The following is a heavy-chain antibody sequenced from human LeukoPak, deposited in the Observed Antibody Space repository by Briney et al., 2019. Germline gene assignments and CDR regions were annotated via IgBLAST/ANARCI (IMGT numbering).Heavy chain of an antibody. CDR2: MWYDGSNK. CDR3: ARSYSGSEGAFDI. Sequence: PGGSLRLSCAASGFTFSSYGMHWVRQAPGKGLEWVAVMWYDGSNKYYADSVKGRFTISRDNSKNTLYLQMNSLRAEDTAVYYCARSYSGSEGAFDIWGQGTMVTVSS. CDR1: GFTFSSYG. J-gene: IGHJ3*02. D-gene: IGHD1-26*01. V-gene: IGHV3-33*01.